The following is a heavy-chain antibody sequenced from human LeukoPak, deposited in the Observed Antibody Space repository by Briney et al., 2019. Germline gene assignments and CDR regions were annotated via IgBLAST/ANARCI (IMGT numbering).Heavy chain of an antibody. CDR2: IRSKGNSYAT. CDR3: TSPQADSGATYFRH. D-gene: IGHD6-19*01. V-gene: IGHV3-73*01. Sequence: PGGSLRLSCAASGFTFSGSTIHWVRQASGKGLEWIGRIRSKGNSYATAYAASVKGRFTISRDDAKNTAYLQMDSQKTEDTAVYYCTSPQADSGATYFRHWGQGTLVTVSS. J-gene: IGHJ1*01. CDR1: GFTFSGST.